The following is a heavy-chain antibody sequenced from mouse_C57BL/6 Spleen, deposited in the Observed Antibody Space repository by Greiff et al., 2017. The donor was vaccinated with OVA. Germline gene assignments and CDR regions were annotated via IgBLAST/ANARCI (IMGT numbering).Heavy chain of an antibody. V-gene: IGHV3-6*01. Sequence: ESGPGLVKPSQSLSLTCSVTGYSITSGYYWNWIRQFPGNKLEWMGYISYDGSNNYNPSLKNRISITRDTSKNQFFLKLNSVTTEDTATYYCARGDYYGSSYEYYFDYWGQGTTLTVSS. CDR2: ISYDGSN. D-gene: IGHD1-1*01. CDR3: ARGDYYGSSYEYYFDY. CDR1: GYSITSGYY. J-gene: IGHJ2*01.